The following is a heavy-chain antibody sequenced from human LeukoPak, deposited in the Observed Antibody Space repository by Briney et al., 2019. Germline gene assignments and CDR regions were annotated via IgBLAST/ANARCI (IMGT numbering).Heavy chain of an antibody. J-gene: IGHJ4*02. Sequence: GGSLRLSCAASGFTFSSYWMHWVRQAPGKGLVWVSRINSDGSSTSYADSVKGRFTISRDNAKNSLYLHMNSLRDDDTAVYYCARDLILADNGGSSAHDFWGQGTLVTVSS. CDR1: GFTFSSYW. CDR3: ARDLILADNGGSSAHDF. D-gene: IGHD2-15*01. CDR2: INSDGSST. V-gene: IGHV3-74*01.